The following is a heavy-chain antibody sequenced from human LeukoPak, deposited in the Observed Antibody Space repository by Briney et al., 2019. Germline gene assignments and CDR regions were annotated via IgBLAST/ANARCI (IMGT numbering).Heavy chain of an antibody. Sequence: GASVKVSCKASGGTFSSYAISWVRQAPGQGLEWMGRIIPILGIANYAQKFQGRVTITADKSTSTAYMELSSLRSEDTAVYYCASVRDGYNSYFDYWGQGTLVTVSS. CDR3: ASVRDGYNSYFDY. J-gene: IGHJ4*02. CDR1: GGTFSSYA. V-gene: IGHV1-69*04. CDR2: IIPILGIA. D-gene: IGHD5-24*01.